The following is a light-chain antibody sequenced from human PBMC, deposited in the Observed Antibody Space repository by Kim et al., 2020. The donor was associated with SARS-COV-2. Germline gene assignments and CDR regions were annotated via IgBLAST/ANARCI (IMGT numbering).Light chain of an antibody. V-gene: IGLV2-14*03. Sequence: GQSFTISCTGTSSDVDDYNYVSWYQQHPGKAPKLMLYDVNNRPSGVSTRFSGSKSGNTTSLTISGLQAEDEADYYCRSYTSSTTLLFGTGTKVTVL. J-gene: IGLJ1*01. CDR1: SSDVDDYNY. CDR2: DVN. CDR3: RSYTSSTTLL.